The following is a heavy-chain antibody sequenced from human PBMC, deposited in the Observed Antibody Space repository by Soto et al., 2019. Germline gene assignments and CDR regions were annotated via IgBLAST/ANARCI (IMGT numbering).Heavy chain of an antibody. CDR3: ARAPDCTNGDCYLDS. CDR1: GGSISSYY. V-gene: IGHV4-59*01. J-gene: IGHJ4*02. D-gene: IGHD2-8*01. CDR2: VHYSGSI. Sequence: TSETLSLTCTVSGGSISSYYWSWIRQPPGKGLEWIGYVHYSGSITYNPSIKSRVTISADTSKNQFSLKLSSVTAADTAVYFCARAPDCTNGDCYLDSWGQGTPVTVSS.